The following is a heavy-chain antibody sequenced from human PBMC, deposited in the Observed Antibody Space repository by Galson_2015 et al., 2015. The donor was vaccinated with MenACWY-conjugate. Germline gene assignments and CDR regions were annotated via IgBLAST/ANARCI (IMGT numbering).Heavy chain of an antibody. J-gene: IGHJ6*02. CDR2: ISQSGST. D-gene: IGHD3-10*01. CDR3: SRTPMGRGVWRRDFRFYGMDV. Sequence: WIGEISQSGSTNSNPSLKSRVTMSVATSTNQFSLNLNSVTAADTAVYYCSRTPMGRGVWRRDFRFYGMDVWGQGTTVIVSS. V-gene: IGHV4-34*13.